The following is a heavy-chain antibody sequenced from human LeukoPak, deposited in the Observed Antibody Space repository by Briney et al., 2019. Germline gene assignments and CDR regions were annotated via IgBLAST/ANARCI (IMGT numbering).Heavy chain of an antibody. V-gene: IGHV3-23*01. D-gene: IGHD6-13*01. Sequence: GGSLRLSCAASGFTFSSYVMSWVRQAPGKGLECVSSLTYTGTSPYYADSVKGRFSISRDNSKNTLSLQMNSLRAEDTAVYYCAKPHSAAAGTPWGQGTLVTVSS. CDR3: AKPHSAAAGTP. J-gene: IGHJ5*02. CDR2: LTYTGTSP. CDR1: GFTFSSYV.